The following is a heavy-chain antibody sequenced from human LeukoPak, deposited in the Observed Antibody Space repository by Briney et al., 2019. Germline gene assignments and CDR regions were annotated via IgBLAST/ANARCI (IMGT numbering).Heavy chain of an antibody. CDR3: AREQTVANYFDY. J-gene: IGHJ4*02. D-gene: IGHD6-19*01. Sequence: GASVKVSCKESGGTFSRDVISWVRQAPGQGLEWMGRIIPVIGVANYAQKFQGRVTITADKSTSTAYMELSSLRYEDTAVYYCAREQTVANYFDYWGQGTLVTVSS. CDR1: GGTFSRDV. V-gene: IGHV1-69*04. CDR2: IIPVIGVA.